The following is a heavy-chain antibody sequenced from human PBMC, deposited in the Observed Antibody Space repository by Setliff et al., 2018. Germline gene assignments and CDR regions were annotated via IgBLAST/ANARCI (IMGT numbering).Heavy chain of an antibody. CDR1: TYSITNHF. CDR3: ARGGTFRYFDF. CDR2: ISHSEGT. D-gene: IGHD2-15*01. V-gene: IGHV4-38-2*01. J-gene: IGHJ4*02. Sequence: SETLSLTCAVSTYSITNHFWGWIRQPPGKGLEWIGSISHSEGTYYNPSLRSRLTISVDTSKNQFSLKLRSVTAADTAVYYCARGGTFRYFDFWGQGAPVTVSS.